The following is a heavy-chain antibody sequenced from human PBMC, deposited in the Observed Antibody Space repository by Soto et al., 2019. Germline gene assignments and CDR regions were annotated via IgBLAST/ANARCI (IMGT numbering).Heavy chain of an antibody. CDR2: IYHSGST. D-gene: IGHD6-13*01. V-gene: IGHV4-4*02. CDR3: ARAAMGGSSWPFDY. J-gene: IGHJ4*02. CDR1: GGSISSSNW. Sequence: QVQLQESGPGLVKPSGTLSLTCAVSGGSISSSNWWSWVRQPPGKGLEWIGEIYHSGSTNYNTSLMSRVTISVDKSKNQFSLKLSSVTAADTAVYYCARAAMGGSSWPFDYWGQGTLVTVSS.